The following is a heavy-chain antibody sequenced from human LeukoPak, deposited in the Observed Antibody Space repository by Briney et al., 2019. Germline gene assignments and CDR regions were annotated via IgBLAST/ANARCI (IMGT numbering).Heavy chain of an antibody. CDR2: IGTAGDT. CDR3: ARGSSSGLIFFDY. D-gene: IGHD6-6*01. V-gene: IGHV3-13*01. CDR1: GFTFSSYD. Sequence: GSLRLSCAASGFTFSSYDMHWVRQATGKGLEWVSAIGTAGDTYYPGSVKGRFTISRENAKNSLYLQMNSLRAGDTAVYYCARGSSSGLIFFDYWGQGTLVTVSS. J-gene: IGHJ4*02.